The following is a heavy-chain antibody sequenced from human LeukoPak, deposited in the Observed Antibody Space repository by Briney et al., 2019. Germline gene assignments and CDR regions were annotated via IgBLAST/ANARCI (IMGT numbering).Heavy chain of an antibody. CDR3: ARVPREWELPDLMGYYYYMDV. CDR2: ISSNGGST. V-gene: IGHV3-64*01. Sequence: GGPLRLSCAASGFTFSSYAMHWVRQAPGKGLEYVSAISSNGGSTYYANSVKGRFTISRDNSKNTLYLQMGSLRAEDMAVYYCARVPREWELPDLMGYYYYMDVWGKGTTVTVSS. D-gene: IGHD1-26*01. J-gene: IGHJ6*03. CDR1: GFTFSSYA.